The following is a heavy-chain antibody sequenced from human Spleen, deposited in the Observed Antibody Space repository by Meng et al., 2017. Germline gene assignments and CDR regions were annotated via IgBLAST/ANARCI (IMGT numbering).Heavy chain of an antibody. CDR1: ADSMSDYY. D-gene: IGHD5-18*01. J-gene: IGHJ6*02. CDR3: ARGGGYSYGYGMDV. V-gene: IGHV4-59*01. Sequence: SETLSLTCTVSADSMSDYYWSWVRQPPGKGLEWMGYIYESGSTNYDPSLKSRLTISVDTSNNEFSLKLTSVTAADTAVYYCARGGGYSYGYGMDVWGQGTMVTVSS. CDR2: IYESGST.